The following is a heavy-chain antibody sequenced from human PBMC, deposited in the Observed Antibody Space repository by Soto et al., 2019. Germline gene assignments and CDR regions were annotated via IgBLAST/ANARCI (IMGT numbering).Heavy chain of an antibody. CDR3: SLLSQASPEMTRADGY. CDR2: IYGKDYK. D-gene: IGHD3-16*01. CDR1: GFSLSTTGVG. Sequence: QITLKESGPTLVNPTQTLTLTCTFSGFSLSTTGVGVAWIRQPPGKALEWLGVIYGKDYKRYSPSLQSRLSTTEDTSKHQVVLTVTNVVAVETATYYSSLLSQASPEMTRADGYWGQGTLVIVSS. J-gene: IGHJ4*02. V-gene: IGHV2-5*01.